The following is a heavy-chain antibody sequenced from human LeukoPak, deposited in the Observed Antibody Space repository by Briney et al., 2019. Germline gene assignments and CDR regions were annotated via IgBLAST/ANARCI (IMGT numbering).Heavy chain of an antibody. D-gene: IGHD3-10*01. Sequence: PGGSLRLSCAASGFTFSDYYMSWIRQAPGKGLEWVSYISSSSSYTNYADSVKGRFTISRDNAKNSLYLQMNSLRAEDTAVYYCARGRAGNYYNHNDYWGQGTLVTVSS. CDR3: ARGRAGNYYNHNDY. CDR2: ISSSSSYT. J-gene: IGHJ4*02. CDR1: GFTFSDYY. V-gene: IGHV3-11*06.